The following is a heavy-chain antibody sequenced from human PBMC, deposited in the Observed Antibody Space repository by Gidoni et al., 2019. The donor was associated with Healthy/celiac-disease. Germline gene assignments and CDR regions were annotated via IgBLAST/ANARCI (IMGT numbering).Heavy chain of an antibody. CDR3: ATQKGNSYYYYYGMDV. CDR1: GYTFTDYY. J-gene: IGHJ6*02. D-gene: IGHD4-4*01. Sequence: EVQLVQSGAEVKKPGATVKISCKVSGYTFTDYYMHWVQQAPGKGLEWMGFVAPEDGETIYAEKYQGRVTITADTSTDTAYMELSSLRSEDTAVYYCATQKGNSYYYYYGMDVWGQGTTVTVSS. CDR2: VAPEDGET. V-gene: IGHV1-69-2*01.